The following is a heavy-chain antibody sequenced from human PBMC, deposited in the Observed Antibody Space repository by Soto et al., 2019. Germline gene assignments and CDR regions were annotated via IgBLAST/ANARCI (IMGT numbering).Heavy chain of an antibody. J-gene: IGHJ1*01. Sequence: GGSLRLSCADSGFTFSTYAMSWVRQAPRKGLEWVSAISGSGSSSTYYAESVKGRFTISRDNSKNTLYLQMNSLRAEDTAVYYCAKDPIVGPDHYFNHWGQGTLVTVSS. CDR3: AKDPIVGPDHYFNH. V-gene: IGHV3-23*01. CDR1: GFTFSTYA. CDR2: ISGSGSSST. D-gene: IGHD2-21*01.